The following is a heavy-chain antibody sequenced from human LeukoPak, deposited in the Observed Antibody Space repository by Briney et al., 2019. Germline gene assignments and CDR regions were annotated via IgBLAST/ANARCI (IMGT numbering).Heavy chain of an antibody. V-gene: IGHV3-21*01. J-gene: IGHJ4*02. CDR3: ARATTVKQGPDY. CDR2: ISSSSSYI. CDR1: GFTFSSYS. D-gene: IGHD4-17*01. Sequence: GGFLRLSCAASGFTFSSYSMNWVRQAPGKGLEWVSFISSSSSYIYYADSVKGRFTISRDNAKNSLYLQMSSLRAEDMAVYYCARATTVKQGPDYWGQGTLVTVSS.